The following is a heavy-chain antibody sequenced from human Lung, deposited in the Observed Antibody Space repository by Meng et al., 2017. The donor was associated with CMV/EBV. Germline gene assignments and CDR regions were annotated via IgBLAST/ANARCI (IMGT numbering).Heavy chain of an antibody. J-gene: IGHJ6*01. V-gene: IGHV4-34*01. CDR2: INHSGST. Sequence: SQXXSLTGAVYGGSFSGYYWSWIRQPPGKGLEWIGEINHSGSTNYNPSLKSRVTISVDTSKNQFSLKLSSVTAADTAVYYCSRAGRSYGMDVWGQGTTVTVSS. CDR3: SRAGRSYGMDV. CDR1: GGSFSGYY.